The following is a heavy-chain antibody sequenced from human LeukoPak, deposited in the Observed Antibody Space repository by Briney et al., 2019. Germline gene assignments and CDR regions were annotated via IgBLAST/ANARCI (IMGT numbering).Heavy chain of an antibody. CDR1: GGSISSSSYY. Sequence: KASETLSLTCTVSGGSISSSSYYWGWIRQPPGKGLEWIGSIYYSGSIYNNPSLKGRVTISVDTSKNQFSLKLSSVTAADTAVYYCARLLYDGSGGYYYFDYWGQGTLVTVSS. CDR2: IYYSGSI. CDR3: ARLLYDGSGGYYYFDY. V-gene: IGHV4-39*01. J-gene: IGHJ4*02. D-gene: IGHD3-22*01.